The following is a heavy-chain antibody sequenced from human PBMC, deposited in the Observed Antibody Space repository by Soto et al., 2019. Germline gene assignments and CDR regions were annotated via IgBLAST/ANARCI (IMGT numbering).Heavy chain of an antibody. CDR3: AKSMEVDY. CDR2: ISSSGSTI. V-gene: IGHV3-48*03. D-gene: IGHD3-10*01. Sequence: LRLSCAASGFTLSSYEMNWVRQAPGKGLEWVSYISSSGSTIYYADSVKGRFTISRDNAKNSLYLQMNSLRAEDTAVYYCAKSMEVDYWGQGTLVTVSS. J-gene: IGHJ4*02. CDR1: GFTLSSYE.